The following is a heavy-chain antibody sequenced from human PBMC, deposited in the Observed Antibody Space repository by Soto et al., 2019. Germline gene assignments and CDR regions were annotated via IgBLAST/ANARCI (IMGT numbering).Heavy chain of an antibody. J-gene: IGHJ4*02. Sequence: KFQGRVTITRDTSARTAYMELSSLRSEDTAVYYCARDRVLYYGGDCEFDYWGQGTLVTVSS. D-gene: IGHD2-21*02. CDR3: ARDRVLYYGGDCEFDY. V-gene: IGHV1-3*01.